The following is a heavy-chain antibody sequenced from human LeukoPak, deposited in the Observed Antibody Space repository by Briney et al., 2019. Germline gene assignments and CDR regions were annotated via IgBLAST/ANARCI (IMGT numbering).Heavy chain of an antibody. CDR2: VNSDGSVT. CDR3: VRTLAYYYDSGGFDY. CDR1: GFTFSSYW. J-gene: IGHJ4*02. V-gene: IGHV3-74*01. D-gene: IGHD3-22*01. Sequence: GGSLRLSCAASGFTFSSYWMHWARQAPGKGLVWVSRVNSDGSVTNYADSVKGRFTISRDSAKSTLYLQMNSLRAEDMALYYCVRTLAYYYDSGGFDYWGQGTLVTVSS.